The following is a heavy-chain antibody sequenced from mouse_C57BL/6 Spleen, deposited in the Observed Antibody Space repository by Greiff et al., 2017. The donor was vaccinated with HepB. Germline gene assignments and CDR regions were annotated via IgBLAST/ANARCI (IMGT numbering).Heavy chain of an antibody. CDR1: GYTFTDYN. V-gene: IGHV1-18*01. CDR3: ARRRILYYGSSYRWYFDV. CDR2: INPNNGGT. J-gene: IGHJ1*03. Sequence: VQLKQSGPELVKPGASVKIPCKASGYTFTDYNMDWVKQSHGKSLEWIGDINPNNGGTIYNQKFKGKATLTVDKSSSTAYMELRSLTSEDTAVYYCARRRILYYGSSYRWYFDVWGTGTTVTVSS. D-gene: IGHD1-1*01.